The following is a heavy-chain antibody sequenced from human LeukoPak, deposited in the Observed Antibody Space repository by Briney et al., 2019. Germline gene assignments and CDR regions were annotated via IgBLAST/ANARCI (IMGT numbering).Heavy chain of an antibody. CDR2: ISSSGSTI. CDR1: GFTFTSYE. V-gene: IGHV3-48*03. Sequence: GGSLRLSCAASGFTFTSYEMNWVRQAPEKGLEWVSYISSSGSTIYYADSVKGRFTISRDNAKNSLYLQMNSLRAEDTAVYYCARSTWYFDLWGRGTLVTVSS. J-gene: IGHJ2*01. CDR3: ARSTWYFDL.